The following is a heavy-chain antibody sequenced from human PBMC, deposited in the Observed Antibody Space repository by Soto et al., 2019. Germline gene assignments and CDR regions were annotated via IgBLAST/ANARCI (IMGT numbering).Heavy chain of an antibody. CDR3: ASLRVGATSGSFSLDV. Sequence: GSLRLSCAASGFTFCDYSINWVRRAPGKGVKGVSYISTGSTIDYADSVKGRFTISRDNAKKTLYLQMNSQRDEDTVVYYCASLRVGATSGSFSLDVWGQGTLVTVSS. D-gene: IGHD1-26*01. CDR1: GFTFCDYS. V-gene: IGHV3-48*02. J-gene: IGHJ4*02. CDR2: ISTGSTI.